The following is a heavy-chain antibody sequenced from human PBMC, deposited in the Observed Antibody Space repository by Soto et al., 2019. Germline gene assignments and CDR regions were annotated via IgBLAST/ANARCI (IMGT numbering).Heavy chain of an antibody. D-gene: IGHD3-10*01. CDR1: GGSFSGYF. CDR3: ARGRAWGRYYRRWDY. V-gene: IGHV4-34*01. Sequence: QVQLQQWGAGLLKPSETLSLTCAVYGGSFSGYFWSWIRQPPGKGLEWVGDINHDGESNYNPSFQSRVAISGDTSKNQVSLRLTSVTAADTAVYYCARGRAWGRYYRRWDYWGQGTLVTASS. J-gene: IGHJ4*02. CDR2: INHDGES.